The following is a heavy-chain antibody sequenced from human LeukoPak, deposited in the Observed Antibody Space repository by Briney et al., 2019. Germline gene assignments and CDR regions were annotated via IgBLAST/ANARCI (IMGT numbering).Heavy chain of an antibody. Sequence: GGSLRLSCAASGFTFDDYAMHWVRHAPGKGLEWVSGISWNSGSIGYADSVKGRFTISRDNAKNSLYLQMSSLRAEDTALYYCAKDVYSYGRFFDYWGQGTLVTVSS. J-gene: IGHJ4*02. CDR3: AKDVYSYGRFFDY. CDR1: GFTFDDYA. V-gene: IGHV3-9*01. D-gene: IGHD5-18*01. CDR2: ISWNSGSI.